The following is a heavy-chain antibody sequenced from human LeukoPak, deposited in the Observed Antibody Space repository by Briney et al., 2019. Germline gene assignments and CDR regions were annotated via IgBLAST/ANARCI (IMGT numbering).Heavy chain of an antibody. CDR2: IKSKADGGRS. V-gene: IGHV3-15*01. J-gene: IGHJ4*02. Sequence: PGGSLRLSCAASGFSFTDAWMSSVRQAPGRGLEWVGRIKSKADGGRSAYAATVKGRFFISRDDAKSTLYVQMNRLRTEDTAVYHCTTEKDLYYYDSSGYFHWGQGSLVTVSS. CDR1: GFSFTDAW. D-gene: IGHD3-22*01. CDR3: TTEKDLYYYDSSGYFH.